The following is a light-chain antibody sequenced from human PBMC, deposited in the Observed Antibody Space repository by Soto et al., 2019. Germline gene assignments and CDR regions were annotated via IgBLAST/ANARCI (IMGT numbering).Light chain of an antibody. J-gene: IGKJ2*01. V-gene: IGKV1-5*01. CDR3: QQYNSYSYT. Sequence: DIHMTHSPPSLSASVGDRVTITCRASQTIRPWLAWYQQKPGEAPKLLIYYASALPRGVPSRFSGSGSGTKFTLTIASLQPDDFATYYCQQYNSYSYTFGQGTKVDIK. CDR1: QTIRPW. CDR2: YAS.